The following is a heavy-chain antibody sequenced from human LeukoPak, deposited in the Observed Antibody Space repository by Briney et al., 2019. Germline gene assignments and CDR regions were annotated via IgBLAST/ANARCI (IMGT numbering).Heavy chain of an antibody. Sequence: SETLSLTCTVSGGSISSYYWSWIRQPPGKGLEWIGYIYTSGSTNYNPSLKSRVTISVDTSKNQFSLKLSSVTAADTAVYYCARDGYSYGYGGGWFDPWGQGTLVTVSS. CDR3: ARDGYSYGYGGGWFDP. CDR1: GGSISSYY. CDR2: IYTSGST. J-gene: IGHJ5*02. V-gene: IGHV4-4*09. D-gene: IGHD5-18*01.